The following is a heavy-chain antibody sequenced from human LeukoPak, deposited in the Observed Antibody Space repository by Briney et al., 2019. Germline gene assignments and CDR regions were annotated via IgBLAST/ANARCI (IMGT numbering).Heavy chain of an antibody. V-gene: IGHV4-59*08. J-gene: IGHJ5*02. CDR2: LYSSGTT. CDR1: GGSIRSSH. Sequence: SETLFLTCTVSGGSIRSSHWSWRRQPPGKGLERIVSLYSSGTTEYNASLKSRVTMSVDTYKNQFSLKLPSVTAADTAVYYCVARPLTAPRAWFDPWGQGLLVTVSS. CDR3: VARPLTAPRAWFDP. D-gene: IGHD5-18*01.